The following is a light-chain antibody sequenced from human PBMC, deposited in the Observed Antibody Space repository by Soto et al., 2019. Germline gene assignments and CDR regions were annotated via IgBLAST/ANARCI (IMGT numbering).Light chain of an antibody. CDR3: QQLDSYPIT. CDR1: QGISSF. J-gene: IGKJ5*01. Sequence: DIQLTQSPSFLSASVGDRVTITCRASQGISSFLAWYQKKPGEAPKLLIYDASTLQSGVPSRFSGSGSGTEFTLTISSLQPEDFATYYCQQLDSYPITFGQGTRLEIK. CDR2: DAS. V-gene: IGKV1-9*01.